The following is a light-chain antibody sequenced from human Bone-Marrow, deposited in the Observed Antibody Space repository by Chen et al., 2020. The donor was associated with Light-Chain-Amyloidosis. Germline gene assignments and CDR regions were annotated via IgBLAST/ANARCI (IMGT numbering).Light chain of an antibody. CDR2: DAS. CDR1: EDISKF. Sequence: DIQMTQSPSSLSASVGDRVTITCQASEDISKFLNGYQQKPGQAPKLLIYDASILQIGVPSRFSGSGSGTDFTFTISSLQPEAIETYYCQQYYLWFTFGPGTKVDI. J-gene: IGKJ3*01. V-gene: IGKV1-33*01. CDR3: QQYYLWFT.